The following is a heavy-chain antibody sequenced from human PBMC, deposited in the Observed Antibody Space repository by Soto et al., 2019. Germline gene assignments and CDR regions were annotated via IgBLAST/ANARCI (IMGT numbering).Heavy chain of an antibody. CDR3: ARGGGVYYFDY. Sequence: QVQLQESGPGLVKPSETLSLTCTISGGSISSYYWSWIRQPPGKGLEWIGYIYYSGITDYNPSLKIPVTISVDTSNSPFSLKLSSVTAADTAVYYCARGGGVYYFDYWGQGTLVTVSS. CDR1: GGSISSYY. CDR2: IYYSGIT. J-gene: IGHJ4*02. D-gene: IGHD2-8*02. V-gene: IGHV4-59*01.